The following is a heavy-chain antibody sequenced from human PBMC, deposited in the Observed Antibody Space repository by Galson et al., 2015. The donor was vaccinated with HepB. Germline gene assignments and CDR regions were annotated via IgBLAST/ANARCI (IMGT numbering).Heavy chain of an antibody. CDR2: INSDGSST. Sequence: CAASGFTFSSYWMHWVRQAPGKGLVWVSRINSDGSSTSYADSVKGRFTISRDNAKNTLYLQMNSLRAEDTAVYYCARGGYFDWLYHLDYWGQGTLVTVSS. D-gene: IGHD3-9*01. V-gene: IGHV3-74*01. J-gene: IGHJ4*02. CDR3: ARGGYFDWLYHLDY. CDR1: GFTFSSYW.